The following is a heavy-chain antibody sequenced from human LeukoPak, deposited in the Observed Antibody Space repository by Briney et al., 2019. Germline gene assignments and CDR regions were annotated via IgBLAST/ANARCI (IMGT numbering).Heavy chain of an antibody. V-gene: IGHV4-59*01. CDR2: FYYSGSP. CDR1: GGSISSYY. J-gene: IGHJ6*02. Sequence: PSETLSLTCSVSGGSISSYYWSWIRQPPGKVLEWIWSFYYSGSPNYNPSIKSRVTISVDTSKNQFSVKMSSVTAADTAVYYCARGVSMVRPYYYYAMDVWGQGTTVTVSS. CDR3: ARGVSMVRPYYYYAMDV. D-gene: IGHD3-10*01.